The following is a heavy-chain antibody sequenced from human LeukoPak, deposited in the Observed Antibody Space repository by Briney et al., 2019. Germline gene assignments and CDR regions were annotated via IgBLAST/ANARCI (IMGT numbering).Heavy chain of an antibody. CDR3: ARHQMVRGVILPYYYYYYYMDV. J-gene: IGHJ6*03. CDR2: IYYSGST. V-gene: IGHV4-39*07. Sequence: SETLSLTCTVSGGSISSSSYYWGWIRQPPGKGLEWIGSIYYSGSTYYNPSLKSRVTISVDTSKNQFSLKLSSVTAADTAVYYCARHQMVRGVILPYYYYYYYMDVWGKGTTVTISS. D-gene: IGHD3-10*01. CDR1: GGSISSSSYY.